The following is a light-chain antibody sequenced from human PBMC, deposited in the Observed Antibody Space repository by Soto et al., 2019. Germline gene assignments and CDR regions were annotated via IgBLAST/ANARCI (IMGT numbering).Light chain of an antibody. CDR1: SSDVGGYDY. CDR2: DVR. J-gene: IGLJ1*01. V-gene: IGLV2-14*03. Sequence: SCTGTSSDVGGYDYVSWYQQHPGKAPKLLIYDVRDRPSGVSNRFSGSKSGNTASLTISGLQAEDEADFYCSSYTSSSTYVFGTGTKVTVL. CDR3: SSYTSSSTYV.